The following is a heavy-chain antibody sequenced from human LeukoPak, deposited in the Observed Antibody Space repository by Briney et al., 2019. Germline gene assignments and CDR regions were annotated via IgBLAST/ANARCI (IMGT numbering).Heavy chain of an antibody. CDR1: GLTVSSTY. CDR2: IHHSGTT. J-gene: IGHJ4*02. D-gene: IGHD2-15*01. Sequence: PGGSLRLSCAASGLTVSSTYMSWVRQPPGKGLECIGEIHHSGTTNYNPSLKSRVTMSVDKSKNEFSLKLNSVTAADTAVYYCARAFLVGYSPEEYFFDYWGQGTLVTVSS. V-gene: IGHV4-4*02. CDR3: ARAFLVGYSPEEYFFDY.